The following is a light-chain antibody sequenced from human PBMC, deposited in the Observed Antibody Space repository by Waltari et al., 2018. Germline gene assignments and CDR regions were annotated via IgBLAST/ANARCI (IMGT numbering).Light chain of an antibody. Sequence: DILMTQSPLSLPVTPGEPASISCRSSKSLLSSNGYNYLDWYLQQPGQSPQLLIYFGSKRASGVPGRFSGSGSGTDCTLKISRVEAEDVGVYYCMQALQTPPTFGQGTKVEIK. CDR3: MQALQTPPT. CDR2: FGS. J-gene: IGKJ1*01. V-gene: IGKV2-28*01. CDR1: KSLLSSNGYNY.